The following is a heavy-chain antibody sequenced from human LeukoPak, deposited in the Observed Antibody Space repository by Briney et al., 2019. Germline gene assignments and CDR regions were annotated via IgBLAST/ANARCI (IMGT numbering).Heavy chain of an antibody. Sequence: SVKVSCKASGGTFSSYAISWVRQAPGQGLEWMGGIIPIFGTANYAQKFQGRVTITADESTSTAYMELSSLRSEDTAVYYCARAPSWYYDSSGYGSEGCLLDYWGQGTLVTVSS. V-gene: IGHV1-69*01. D-gene: IGHD3-22*01. CDR3: ARAPSWYYDSSGYGSEGCLLDY. CDR2: IIPIFGTA. CDR1: GGTFSSYA. J-gene: IGHJ4*02.